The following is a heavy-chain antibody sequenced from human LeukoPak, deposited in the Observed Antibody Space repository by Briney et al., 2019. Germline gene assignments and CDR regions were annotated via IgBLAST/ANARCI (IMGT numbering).Heavy chain of an antibody. J-gene: IGHJ4*02. Sequence: SETLSLTCTVSGGSISSSSYYWGWIRQPPGKGLEWIGSIYYSGSTYYNPSLKSRVTISVDTSKNQFSLKLSSVTAADTAVYYCARDRPVWSGYSGGLDYWGQGTLVTVSS. CDR2: IYYSGST. CDR1: GGSISSSSYY. D-gene: IGHD3-3*01. CDR3: ARDRPVWSGYSGGLDY. V-gene: IGHV4-39*07.